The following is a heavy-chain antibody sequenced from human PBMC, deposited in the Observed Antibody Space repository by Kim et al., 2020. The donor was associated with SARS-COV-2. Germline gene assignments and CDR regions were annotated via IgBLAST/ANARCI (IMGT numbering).Heavy chain of an antibody. CDR3: ARDDYGDYLITYYMDV. D-gene: IGHD4-17*01. J-gene: IGHJ6*03. CDR1: GFTFSSYA. Sequence: GGSLRLSCAASGFTFSSYAMHWVRQAPGKGLEWVAVISYDGSNKYYTDSVKGRFTISRDNSKNTLYLQMNSLRAEDTAVYYCARDDYGDYLITYYMDVWGKGTTVTVSS. CDR2: ISYDGSNK. V-gene: IGHV3-30-3*01.